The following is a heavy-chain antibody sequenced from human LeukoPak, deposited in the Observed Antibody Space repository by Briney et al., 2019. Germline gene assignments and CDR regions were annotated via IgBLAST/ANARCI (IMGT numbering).Heavy chain of an antibody. CDR3: ARREEGYCSSTSCSYYFDY. V-gene: IGHV4-4*09. D-gene: IGHD2-2*01. Sequence: PSETLSLTCTVSGGSISSYYWSWIRQPPGKGLEWIGYIYTSGSTNYNPSLKSRVTISVDTSKNQFSLKLSSVTAADTAVYYCARREEGYCSSTSCSYYFDYWGQGTLVTVSS. CDR2: IYTSGST. CDR1: GGSISSYY. J-gene: IGHJ4*02.